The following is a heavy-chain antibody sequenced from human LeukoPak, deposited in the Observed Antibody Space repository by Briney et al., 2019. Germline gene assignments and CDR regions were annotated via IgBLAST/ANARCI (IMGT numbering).Heavy chain of an antibody. CDR1: GYTFTSNA. J-gene: IGHJ4*02. D-gene: IGHD3-10*01. Sequence: GASVTVSCTASGYTFTSNAMNWVRQAPGQGLEWMGWINTNTGNPTYAQGFTGRFVFSLDTSVSTAYLQISSLKAEDTAVYYCARDEGFGDLYYWGQGTLVTVSS. CDR2: INTNTGNP. V-gene: IGHV7-4-1*02. CDR3: ARDEGFGDLYY.